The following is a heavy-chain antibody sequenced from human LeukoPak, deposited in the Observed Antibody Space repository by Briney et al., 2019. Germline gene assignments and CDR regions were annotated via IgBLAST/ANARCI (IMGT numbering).Heavy chain of an antibody. CDR2: IYTSGST. CDR3: ARDDFDYGDYGGLGGFDY. D-gene: IGHD4-17*01. CDR1: GGTISSYY. V-gene: IGHV4-4*07. Sequence: PSETLSLTCTVPGGTISSYYWSWIRQPAGKGLEWIGRIYTSGSTNYNPSLKSRVTMSVDTSKNQFSLKLSSVTAADTAVYYCARDDFDYGDYGGLGGFDYWGQGTLVTVSS. J-gene: IGHJ4*02.